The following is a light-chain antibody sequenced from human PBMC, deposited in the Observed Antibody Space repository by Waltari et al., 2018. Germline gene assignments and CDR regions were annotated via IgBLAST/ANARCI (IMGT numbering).Light chain of an antibody. V-gene: IGKV1-5*03. Sequence: DIQMIQSPSTLSASVGDRVTITCRASQSISSWLAWYQQKPGKAPKLLIYKAYTLENGVPSRFSGSGSGTEFTLTISSLQPDDFATYYCQQYNNWTFGQGTKVEIK. CDR2: KAY. CDR3: QQYNNWT. J-gene: IGKJ1*01. CDR1: QSISSW.